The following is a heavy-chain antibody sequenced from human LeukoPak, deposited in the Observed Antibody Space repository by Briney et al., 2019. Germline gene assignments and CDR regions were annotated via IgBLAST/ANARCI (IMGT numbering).Heavy chain of an antibody. V-gene: IGHV3-30*04. CDR3: ARSHSSGRYVTEGVGDSDYYMDI. CDR1: RFTFSSYS. D-gene: IGHD6-19*01. J-gene: IGHJ6*03. CDR2: ISYDGREK. Sequence: GGSLRLSCEASRFTFSSYSMHWVRQAPGKGLEWVAVISYDGREKDYADSVKGRFTISRDNSKNTVSLQMSGLRVEDTAVYYCARSHSSGRYVTEGVGDSDYYMDIWGKGTTVTVSS.